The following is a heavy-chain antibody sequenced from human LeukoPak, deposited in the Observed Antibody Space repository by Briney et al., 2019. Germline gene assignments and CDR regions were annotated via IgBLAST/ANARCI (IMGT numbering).Heavy chain of an antibody. J-gene: IGHJ4*02. V-gene: IGHV3-23*01. CDR1: GFTFSSYA. D-gene: IGHD5-18*01. CDR2: ISGSGGRP. Sequence: GGSLRLSCAASGFTFSSYAMSWVRQAPGKGLEWVSAISGSGGRPYYADSVKGRFTISRDNSKNTLYLQMNSLRAEDTAVYYCANSRRGYSYDLGSWYFDYWGQGTLVTVSS. CDR3: ANSRRGYSYDLGSWYFDY.